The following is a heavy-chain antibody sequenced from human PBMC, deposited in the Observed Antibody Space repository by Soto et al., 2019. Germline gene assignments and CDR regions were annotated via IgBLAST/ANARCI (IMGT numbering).Heavy chain of an antibody. V-gene: IGHV4-39*07. Sequence: SETLSLTCTVSGGSISSYSWAWIRQPPGKGLEWIGTIYYVVNTYYNPSLKSRVTISVDTSKNQFSLKLSSVTAADTAVYYCARERDDSSGYYYFQDWGQGTLVTVSS. CDR1: GGSISSYS. CDR2: IYYVVNT. D-gene: IGHD3-22*01. J-gene: IGHJ1*01. CDR3: ARERDDSSGYYYFQD.